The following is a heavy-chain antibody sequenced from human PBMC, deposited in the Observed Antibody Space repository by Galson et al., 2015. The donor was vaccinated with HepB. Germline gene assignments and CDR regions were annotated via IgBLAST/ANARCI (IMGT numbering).Heavy chain of an antibody. CDR1: GFTFSNYW. CDR3: AKYYGDYAGGDY. Sequence: SLRLSCATSGFTFSNYWMFWVRQSPGKRLEWVANIKQDGSEKYYVDSVKGRFTISRDNAKNSLYLQMNSLRAEDTAVYYCAKYYGDYAGGDYWGQGTLVTVSS. V-gene: IGHV3-7*01. CDR2: IKQDGSEK. D-gene: IGHD4-17*01. J-gene: IGHJ4*02.